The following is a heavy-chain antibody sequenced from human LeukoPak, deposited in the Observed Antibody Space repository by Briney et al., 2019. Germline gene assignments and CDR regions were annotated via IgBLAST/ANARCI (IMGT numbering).Heavy chain of an antibody. J-gene: IGHJ4*02. V-gene: IGHV1-8*01. CDR2: MNPSGGQT. CDR3: TRRSVAGTFEY. Sequence: ASVKVSCKASGYTFTSYDINWVRQATGQGPEWMGWMNPSGGQTNYAQSLQGRVTMTRNTSTSPAYMDLSSLRSEDTAVYYCTRRSVAGTFEYWGQGTLVTVSS. D-gene: IGHD6-19*01. CDR1: GYTFTSYD.